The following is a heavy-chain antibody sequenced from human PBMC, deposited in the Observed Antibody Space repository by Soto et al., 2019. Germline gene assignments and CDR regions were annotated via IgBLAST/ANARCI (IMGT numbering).Heavy chain of an antibody. J-gene: IGHJ6*02. V-gene: IGHV3-23*01. D-gene: IGHD2-21*01. Sequence: QSGGSLRLSCAASGFTFSSYAMSWVRQAPGKGLEWVSAISGSGGSTYYADSVKGRFTISRDNSKNTLYLQMNSLRAEDTAVYYCAKAGHVFQKTPTYYYYYGMHVSGQGTSVTVS. CDR2: ISGSGGST. CDR1: GFTFSSYA. CDR3: AKAGHVFQKTPTYYYYYGMHV.